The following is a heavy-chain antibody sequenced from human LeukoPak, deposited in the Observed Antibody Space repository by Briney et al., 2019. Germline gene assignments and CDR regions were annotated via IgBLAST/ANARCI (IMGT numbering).Heavy chain of an antibody. V-gene: IGHV1-8*03. Sequence: ASVKVSCKASGYTFTSYDINWVRQATGQGLEWMGWMNPNSGNTGYAQKFQGRVTITRNTSISTAYMELSSLRSEDTAVYYCARAVAVAGTWWYYYYYYMDVWGKGTTVTVSS. CDR2: MNPNSGNT. CDR3: ARAVAVAGTWWYYYYYYMDV. CDR1: GYTFTSYD. J-gene: IGHJ6*03. D-gene: IGHD6-19*01.